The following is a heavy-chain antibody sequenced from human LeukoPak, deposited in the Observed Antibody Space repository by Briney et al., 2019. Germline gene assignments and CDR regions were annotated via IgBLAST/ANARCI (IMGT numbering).Heavy chain of an antibody. Sequence: GGSLRLSCAASGFTFSSYAMSWVRQAPGKGLEWVSAISGSGGSTYYADSVKGRFTISRDNSKNTLYLQMNSLRAEDTAVYYCARGTWGVGATRAFDIWGQGTMVTVSS. CDR2: ISGSGGST. CDR1: GFTFSSYA. CDR3: ARGTWGVGATRAFDI. D-gene: IGHD1-26*01. V-gene: IGHV3-23*01. J-gene: IGHJ3*02.